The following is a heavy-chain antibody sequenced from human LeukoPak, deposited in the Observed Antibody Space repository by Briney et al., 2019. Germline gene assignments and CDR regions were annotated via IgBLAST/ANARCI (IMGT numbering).Heavy chain of an antibody. CDR2: INQYGNET. D-gene: IGHD4-17*01. CDR1: GFTYGYYW. Sequence: PGGSLRLSCEPSGFTYGYYWMTWVRQAPGKGLEWVANINQYGNETYYVDSVKGRFFIFRDNVKNSLYLQMNRLRAEDTAVYYCARDYGDCWGQGTLVTVSS. J-gene: IGHJ4*02. V-gene: IGHV3-7*01. CDR3: ARDYGDC.